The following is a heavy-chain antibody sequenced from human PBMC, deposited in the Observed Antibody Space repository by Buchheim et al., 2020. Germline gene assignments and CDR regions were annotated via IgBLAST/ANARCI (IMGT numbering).Heavy chain of an antibody. CDR3: ATQRRPMSTMTPFDV. D-gene: IGHD3-3*01. CDR2: IYPGDSDT. V-gene: IGHV5-51*01. CDR1: GNTFTTYW. J-gene: IGHJ3*01. Sequence: VQLVQSGAEVRKAGESLQISCQASGNTFTTYWIGWVRQRPGKGLEWMAIIYPGDSDTRYSPSFQGQVTISADKSISTAYLQWRSLKASDSGMYYCATQRRPMSTMTPFDVWGQGT.